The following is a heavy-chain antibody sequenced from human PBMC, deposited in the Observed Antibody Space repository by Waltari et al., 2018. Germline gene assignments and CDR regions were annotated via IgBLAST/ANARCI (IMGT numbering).Heavy chain of an antibody. J-gene: IGHJ4*02. CDR2: INHSGST. D-gene: IGHD3-22*01. CDR1: GGSFSGYY. CDR3: ARDLTMTLTFDY. V-gene: IGHV4-34*01. Sequence: QVQLQQWGAGLLKPSETLSLTCAVYGGSFSGYYWSWIRQPPGKGLEWIGEINHSGSTNYNPSLKSRVTISVDTSKNQFSLKLSSVTAADTAVYYCARDLTMTLTFDYWGQGTLVTVSS.